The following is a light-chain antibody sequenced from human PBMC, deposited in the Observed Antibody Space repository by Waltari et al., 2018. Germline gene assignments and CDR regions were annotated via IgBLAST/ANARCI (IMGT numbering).Light chain of an antibody. CDR2: GNN. CDR1: SPNIGAGYD. CDR3: QSYDSSLGGV. Sequence: QSVLAPPPSLSGAPGPRVSISCTGYSPNIGAGYDVHWYQQLQGTAPRLLIYGNNNRPSGVPDRCSGSKSATSASLAISGLQAEDEADYYCQSYDSSLGGVFGGGTKVTVL. J-gene: IGLJ3*02. V-gene: IGLV1-40*01.